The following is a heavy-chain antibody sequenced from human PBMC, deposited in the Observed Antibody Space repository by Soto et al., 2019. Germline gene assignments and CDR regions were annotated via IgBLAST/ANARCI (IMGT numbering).Heavy chain of an antibody. J-gene: IGHJ6*02. CDR3: ARGGASDYYYGMDV. CDR2: ISAYNGNT. CDR1: GYTFSTYA. V-gene: IGHV1-18*01. Sequence: QVQLVQSGTEVKRPGASVKVSCKASGYTFSTYAISWVRQAPGQGLEWMGWISAYNGNTNYAQKLQGRVTMTTDTSTSTAFMELRSLRSDGTAVYYCARGGASDYYYGMDVWGQGTTVTVSS.